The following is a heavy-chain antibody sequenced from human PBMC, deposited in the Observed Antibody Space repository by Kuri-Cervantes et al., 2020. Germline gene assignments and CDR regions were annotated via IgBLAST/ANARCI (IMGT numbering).Heavy chain of an antibody. CDR3: ARLDFWSGYPIDY. CDR2: IYHSGST. J-gene: IGHJ4*02. CDR1: GGSISSYY. D-gene: IGHD3-3*01. V-gene: IGHV4-59*08. Sequence: SETLSLTCTVSGGSISSYYWSWIRQPPGKGLEWIGSIYHSGSTYYNPSLKSRVTISVDTSKNQFSLKLSSVTAADTAVYYCARLDFWSGYPIDYWGQGTLVTVSS.